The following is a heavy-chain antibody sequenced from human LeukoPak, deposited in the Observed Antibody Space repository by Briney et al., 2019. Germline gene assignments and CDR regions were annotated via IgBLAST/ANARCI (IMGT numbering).Heavy chain of an antibody. CDR1: GFTFGSYA. V-gene: IGHV3-23*01. D-gene: IGHD3-3*01. J-gene: IGHJ5*02. CDR3: ASSLRFLECFIS. Sequence: GGSLRLSCAASGFTFGSYAMSWVRQAPGKGLEWVSLISDSGASTYYADFVKGRFTISRDNSKNTLYLQMNSLRAEDTAVYYCASSLRFLECFISWGQGTPVTVSS. CDR2: ISDSGAST.